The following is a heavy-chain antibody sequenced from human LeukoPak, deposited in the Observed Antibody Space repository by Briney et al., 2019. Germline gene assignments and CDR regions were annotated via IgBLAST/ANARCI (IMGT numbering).Heavy chain of an antibody. J-gene: IGHJ6*02. CDR1: GDSFTSYW. CDR2: IDPSDSYT. CDR3: ARSHGDYRADYYCYGMDV. D-gene: IGHD4-17*01. Sequence: GESLKISCKGSGDSFTSYWISWVREMPGKGLEWMGRIDPSDSYTNYSPSFQGHVTISADKSISTAYLQWSSLKASDTAMYYCARSHGDYRADYYCYGMDVWGQGTTVTVSS. V-gene: IGHV5-10-1*01.